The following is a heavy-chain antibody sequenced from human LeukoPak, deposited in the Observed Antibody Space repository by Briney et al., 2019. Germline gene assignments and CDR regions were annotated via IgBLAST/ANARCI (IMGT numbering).Heavy chain of an antibody. CDR1: GFTFSDYY. J-gene: IGHJ5*02. D-gene: IGHD5-18*01. V-gene: IGHV3-11*01. Sequence: GGSLRLSCAASGFTFSDYYMSWIRQAPGKGLEWVSYISSSGSTIYYADSVKGRFTISRDNAKNSLYLQMNSLRAEDTAVHYCARGERVDTAMVTNWFDPWGQGTLVTVSS. CDR3: ARGERVDTAMVTNWFDP. CDR2: ISSSGSTI.